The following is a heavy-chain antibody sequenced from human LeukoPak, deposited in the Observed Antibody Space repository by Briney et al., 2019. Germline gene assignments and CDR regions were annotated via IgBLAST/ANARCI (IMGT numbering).Heavy chain of an antibody. J-gene: IGHJ5*02. CDR1: GFTFSSYW. CDR2: INSDGSST. V-gene: IGHV3-74*01. Sequence: GGSLRLSCAASGFTFSSYWMHWVRQAPGKGLVWVSHINSDGSSTNYADSVKGRFTISRDNAKSTLYLQMYSLRAEDTAVYYCARTGIAARPTVWFDPWGQGTLVTVSS. D-gene: IGHD6-6*01. CDR3: ARTGIAARPTVWFDP.